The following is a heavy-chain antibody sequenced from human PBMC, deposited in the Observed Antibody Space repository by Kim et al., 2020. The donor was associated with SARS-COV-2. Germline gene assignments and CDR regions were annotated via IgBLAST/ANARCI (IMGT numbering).Heavy chain of an antibody. CDR3: ARAILGTMVRGDPYWFDP. D-gene: IGHD3-10*01. CDR2: IYYSGST. CDR1: GGSISSGGYY. J-gene: IGHJ5*02. Sequence: SETLSLTCTVSGGSISSGGYYWSWIRQHPGKGLEWIGYIYYSGSTYYNPSLKSRVTISVDTSKNQFSLKLSSVTAADTAVYYCARAILGTMVRGDPYWFDPWGQGTLVTVSS. V-gene: IGHV4-31*03.